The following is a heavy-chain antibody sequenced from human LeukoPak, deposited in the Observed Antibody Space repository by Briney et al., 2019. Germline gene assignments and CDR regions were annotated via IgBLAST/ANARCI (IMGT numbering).Heavy chain of an antibody. Sequence: SETLSLTCTVSGGSISSYYWSWIRQPPGKGLEWIGYIYYSGSTNYNPSLKSRVTISVDTSKNQFSLKLSSVTAADTAVYYCASLWQWLVGGFDYWGQGTLVTVSS. V-gene: IGHV4-59*01. J-gene: IGHJ4*02. CDR1: GGSISSYY. CDR3: ASLWQWLVGGFDY. D-gene: IGHD6-19*01. CDR2: IYYSGST.